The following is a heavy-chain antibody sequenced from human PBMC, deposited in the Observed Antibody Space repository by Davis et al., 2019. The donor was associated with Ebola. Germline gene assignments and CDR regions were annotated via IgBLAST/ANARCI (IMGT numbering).Heavy chain of an antibody. CDR1: GYSFTSYW. CDR3: ARYDVDQYGLRPVWDV. D-gene: IGHD3-10*01. J-gene: IGHJ6*04. Sequence: PGGSLRLSCKGSGYSFTSYWISWVRQMPGKGLEFMGIIFPGDSDTKYSPSFQGQVTISADKSISTAYLQWSSLKASDTAMYYCARYDVDQYGLRPVWDVWGKGTTVTVSS. CDR2: IFPGDSDT. V-gene: IGHV5-51*01.